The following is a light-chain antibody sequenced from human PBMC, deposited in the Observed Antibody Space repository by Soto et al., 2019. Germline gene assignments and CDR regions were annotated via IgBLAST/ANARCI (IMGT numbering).Light chain of an antibody. CDR2: DSS. CDR1: QSLGDF. CDR3: QQYEHLPFT. J-gene: IGKJ2*01. V-gene: IGKV1-33*01. Sequence: DIQMTQSPSSLSASVGDRVTISCXXSQSLGDFLNWYQQQPGKAPRLLIYDSSNLEAGVPSRFSGRRSGPDFTLAISSLQPEDFATYYCQQYEHLPFTFGQGTKVDVK.